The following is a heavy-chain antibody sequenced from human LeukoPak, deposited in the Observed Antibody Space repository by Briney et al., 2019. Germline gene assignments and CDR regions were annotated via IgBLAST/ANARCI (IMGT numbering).Heavy chain of an antibody. CDR2: ITGGGEST. J-gene: IGHJ4*02. CDR1: RFTFSSYA. V-gene: IGHV3-23*01. CDR3: AKGERVYCSASTCYPFDY. D-gene: IGHD2-15*01. Sequence: GWSLRLSHAASRFTFSSYAMNWVRQAPGTRLEWVSSITGGGESTYHADSVKGRFTISRDNSKNTVSLQMTRLRAEATAVYYCAKGERVYCSASTCYPFDYWGQGILVSVSS.